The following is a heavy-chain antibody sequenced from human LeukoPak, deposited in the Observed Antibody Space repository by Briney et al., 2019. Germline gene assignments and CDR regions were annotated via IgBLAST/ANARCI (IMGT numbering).Heavy chain of an antibody. CDR3: ARRVNSGNYYYFDY. Sequence: GESLKISCTASGYSFTSNWIGWVRQMPGKGLEWMGIIHPGDSDTRYGPSFQGQVTISADKSISTAYLQWSSLKASDTAMYYCARRVNSGNYYYFDYWGQGTLVTVSS. J-gene: IGHJ4*02. CDR2: IHPGDSDT. CDR1: GYSFTSNW. V-gene: IGHV5-51*01. D-gene: IGHD1-26*01.